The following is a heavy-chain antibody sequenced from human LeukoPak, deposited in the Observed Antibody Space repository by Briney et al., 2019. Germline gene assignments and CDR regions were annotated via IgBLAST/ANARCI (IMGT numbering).Heavy chain of an antibody. CDR3: ARDRSAFRGYSGYDRFDY. D-gene: IGHD5-12*01. Sequence: GGSLRFSCAASGFTFSSYAMHWVRQAQGKGLEWVAVISYDGSNKYYADSVKGRFTIPRDNSKNTLYLQMNSLRAEDTAVYYCARDRSAFRGYSGYDRFDYWGQGTLVTVSS. J-gene: IGHJ4*02. CDR1: GFTFSSYA. CDR2: ISYDGSNK. V-gene: IGHV3-30*04.